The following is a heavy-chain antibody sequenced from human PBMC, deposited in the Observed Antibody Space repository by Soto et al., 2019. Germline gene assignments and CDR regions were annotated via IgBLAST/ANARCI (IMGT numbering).Heavy chain of an antibody. Sequence: SETLSLTCTVSGGSISSGGYYWSWIRQHPGKSLEWIGYIYYSGSTYYNPSLKSRVTISVDTSKNQFSLKLSSVTAADTAVYYCARAMTTVVTQNWFDPWGQGTLVTVSS. CDR2: IYYSGST. CDR3: ARAMTTVVTQNWFDP. J-gene: IGHJ5*02. V-gene: IGHV4-31*03. D-gene: IGHD4-17*01. CDR1: GGSISSGGYY.